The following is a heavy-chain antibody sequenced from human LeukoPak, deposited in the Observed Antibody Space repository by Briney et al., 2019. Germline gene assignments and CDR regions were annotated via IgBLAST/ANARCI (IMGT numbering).Heavy chain of an antibody. CDR2: ISYDGSNK. D-gene: IGHD2-2*01. J-gene: IGHJ4*02. V-gene: IGHV3-30-3*01. CDR3: ARSRQLPDY. Sequence: TGGSLRLSCAASGFTFSSYAMHWVRQAPGKGLEWVAVISYDGSNKYYADSVKGRFTISRDNAKNSLYLQMNSLRAEDTALYHCARSRQLPDYWGQGTLVTVSS. CDR1: GFTFSSYA.